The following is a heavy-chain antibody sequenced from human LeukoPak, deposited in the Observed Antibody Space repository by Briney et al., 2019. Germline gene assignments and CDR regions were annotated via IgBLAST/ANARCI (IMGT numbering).Heavy chain of an antibody. CDR2: ISSSSSYI. Sequence: GGSLRLSCAASGFTFSSYSMNWVRQAPGKGLEWVSSISSSSSYIYYADSVKGRFTISRDNAKNSLYLQMNSPRAEDTAVYYCAREHYYGSGRPFYWGQGTLVTVSS. D-gene: IGHD3-10*01. J-gene: IGHJ4*02. CDR1: GFTFSSYS. V-gene: IGHV3-21*01. CDR3: AREHYYGSGRPFY.